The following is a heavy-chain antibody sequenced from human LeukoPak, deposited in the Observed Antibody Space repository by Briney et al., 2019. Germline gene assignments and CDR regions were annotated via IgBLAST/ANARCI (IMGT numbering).Heavy chain of an antibody. J-gene: IGHJ5*02. Sequence: GGSLRLSCAASGFTFSSYEMNWVRQAPGKGLEWVSYISSSGSTIYYADPVKGRFTISRDNAKNSLYLQMNSLRAEDTAVYYCARGGSLYCSSTSCYAYPPRKYNWFDPWGQGTLVTVSS. CDR2: ISSSGSTI. D-gene: IGHD2-2*01. V-gene: IGHV3-48*03. CDR3: ARGGSLYCSSTSCYAYPPRKYNWFDP. CDR1: GFTFSSYE.